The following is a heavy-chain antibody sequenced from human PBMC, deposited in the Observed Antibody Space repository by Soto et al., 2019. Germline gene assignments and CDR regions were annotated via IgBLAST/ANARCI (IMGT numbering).Heavy chain of an antibody. V-gene: IGHV4-59*01. Sequence: QVHFQESGPGLVKPSETLSLTCTVSGGSINNYYCNWVRQPPGKGLEWIGSIHYSGTTHYNPSLGSRVTIPADRAKNQFSLKLNSVTAADTAVYYCAGDTYGMDVWGQGTTVTVSS. CDR3: AGDTYGMDV. J-gene: IGHJ6*02. CDR1: GGSINNYY. CDR2: IHYSGTT.